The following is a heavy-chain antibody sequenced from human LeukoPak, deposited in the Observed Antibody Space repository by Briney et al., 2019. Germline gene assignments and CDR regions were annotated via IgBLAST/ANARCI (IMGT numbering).Heavy chain of an antibody. J-gene: IGHJ4*02. D-gene: IGHD2-8*01. CDR2: ISSGGSHS. Sequence: PGGSLRLSCAASGFTFTSYAMSWLRQAPGRGLEWIAAISSGGSHSWHADSVKGRFTISSDNSRDTLYLQMNSLRVDDTAVYYCARGSAWACHGVRCYPLDNWGQGALVTVSS. CDR3: ARGSAWACHGVRCYPLDN. CDR1: GFTFTSYA. V-gene: IGHV3-23*01.